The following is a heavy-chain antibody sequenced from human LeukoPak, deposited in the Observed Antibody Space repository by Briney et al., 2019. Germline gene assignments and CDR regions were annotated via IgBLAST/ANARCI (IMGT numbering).Heavy chain of an antibody. V-gene: IGHV1-18*01. D-gene: IGHD1-26*01. CDR3: ARRGSYHAFDI. CDR1: GYTCTSYG. Sequence: ASVKVSCKASGYTCTSYGISWVRQAPGQGLEWMGWISAYNGNTNYAQKLQGRGTMTTDTTTSTAYMELRSLRSGDTAVYYCARRGSYHAFDIWGQGTMVTVSS. J-gene: IGHJ3*02. CDR2: ISAYNGNT.